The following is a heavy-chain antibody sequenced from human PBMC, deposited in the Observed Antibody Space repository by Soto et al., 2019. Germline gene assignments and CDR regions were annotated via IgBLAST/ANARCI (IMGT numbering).Heavy chain of an antibody. D-gene: IGHD3-9*01. J-gene: IGHJ6*02. Sequence: QVQLVQSGAEVKKPGSSVKVSCKASGGTFSSYAISWVRQAPGQGLEWMGGIIPIFGTANYAQKFQGRVTISADESTSTAYMELSSLRSEETAVYYCARGGADILTGYYLPTGYYGMDVWGQGTTVTVSS. CDR3: ARGGADILTGYYLPTGYYGMDV. V-gene: IGHV1-69*12. CDR2: IIPIFGTA. CDR1: GGTFSSYA.